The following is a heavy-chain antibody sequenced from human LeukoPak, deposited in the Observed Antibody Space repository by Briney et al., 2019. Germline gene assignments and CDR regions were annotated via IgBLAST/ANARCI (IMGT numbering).Heavy chain of an antibody. D-gene: IGHD1-26*01. Sequence: SETLSLTCTVSGGSISSSSYYWGWIRQPPGKGLEWIGSIYYSGSTYCNPSLKSRVTISVDTSKNQFSLKLSSVTAADTAVYYCARHGIVAPRFDYWGQGTLVTVSS. V-gene: IGHV4-39*01. J-gene: IGHJ4*02. CDR3: ARHGIVAPRFDY. CDR2: IYYSGST. CDR1: GGSISSSSYY.